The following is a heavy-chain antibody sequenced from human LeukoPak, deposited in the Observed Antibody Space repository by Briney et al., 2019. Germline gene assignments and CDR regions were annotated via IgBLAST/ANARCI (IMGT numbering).Heavy chain of an antibody. V-gene: IGHV4-39*07. J-gene: IGHJ5*02. CDR2: IYYSGNT. D-gene: IGHD2/OR15-2a*01. Sequence: SETLSLTCTVSGGSISSSSYYWGWIRQPPGKGLEWIGSIYYSGNTYYNPSLKSRVTISVDTSKNQFSLNLTSVTAADTAVYYCARDAKRFYAANWFDPWGQGTPVTVSS. CDR1: GGSISSSSYY. CDR3: ARDAKRFYAANWFDP.